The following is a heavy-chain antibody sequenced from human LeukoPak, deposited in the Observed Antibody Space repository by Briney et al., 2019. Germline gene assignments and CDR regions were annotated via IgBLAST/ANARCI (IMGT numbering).Heavy chain of an antibody. Sequence: GGSLRLSCAASGFTFTNAWMYWVRQAPGEGLEWVGRIKSKTDGGTSDYAAPVTGRFTISRDDSKSTLYLEMNSLKTEDTGVYYCSTLWYGAWGQGTLVIVSS. D-gene: IGHD3-10*01. J-gene: IGHJ5*02. CDR3: STLWYGA. CDR1: GFTFTNAW. V-gene: IGHV3-15*01. CDR2: IKSKTDGGTS.